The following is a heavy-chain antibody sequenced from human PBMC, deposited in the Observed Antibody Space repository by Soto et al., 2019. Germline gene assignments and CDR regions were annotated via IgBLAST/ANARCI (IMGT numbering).Heavy chain of an antibody. V-gene: IGHV3-48*01. Sequence: PVGSLRLSCAASGFTFSSYSMNWVRQAPGKGLEWVSYISSSSSTIYYADSVKGRFTISRDNAKNSLYLQMNSLRAEDTAVYYCARVKLLYSNYGAVKYMDVWGKGTTVTVSS. CDR2: ISSSSSTI. J-gene: IGHJ6*03. CDR3: ARVKLLYSNYGAVKYMDV. CDR1: GFTFSSYS. D-gene: IGHD4-4*01.